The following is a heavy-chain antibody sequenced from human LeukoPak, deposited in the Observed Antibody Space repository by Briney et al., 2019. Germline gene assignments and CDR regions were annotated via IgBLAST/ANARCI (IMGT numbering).Heavy chain of an antibody. CDR3: ASYDSSGYSFDY. CDR2: IYPSGKT. V-gene: IGHV4-38-2*02. J-gene: IGHJ4*02. D-gene: IGHD3-22*01. Sequence: PSETLSLTCIVSGDFVSADYYWGWIRQPPGKGLEWIGSIYPSGKTSYNPSLKSRVAISLDMSKNQFSLRLTSVTAADTAMYYCASYDSSGYSFDYWGQGTLVTVSS. CDR1: GDFVSADYY.